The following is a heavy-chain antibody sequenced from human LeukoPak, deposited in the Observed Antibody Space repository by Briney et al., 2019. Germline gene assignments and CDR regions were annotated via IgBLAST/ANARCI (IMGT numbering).Heavy chain of an antibody. CDR3: ARDYNYYGSGSYHDY. D-gene: IGHD3-10*01. CDR2: INQDGSEK. Sequence: GGSLRLSCAASGFTFSSYWMSWVRQAPGKGLEWVANINQDGSEKSYVDSVKGRFTISRDNAKNSLYLQMNSLRAEDTAVYYCARDYNYYGSGSYHDYWGQGTLVTVSS. J-gene: IGHJ4*02. V-gene: IGHV3-7*01. CDR1: GFTFSSYW.